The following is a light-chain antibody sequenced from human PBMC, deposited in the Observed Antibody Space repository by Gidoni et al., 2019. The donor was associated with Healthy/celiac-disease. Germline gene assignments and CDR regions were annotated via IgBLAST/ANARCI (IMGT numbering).Light chain of an antibody. CDR3: QQRSNWPPIT. CDR1: QSVSSY. V-gene: IGKV3-11*01. CDR2: DAS. Sequence: EIVLTPSPATLSLSPGERATLSCRASQSVSSYLAWYQQKPGQAPRLLIYDASNRATGIPARISGSGSGTDFTLTISSLEPEDFADYYCQQRSNWPPITFGQGTRLEIK. J-gene: IGKJ5*01.